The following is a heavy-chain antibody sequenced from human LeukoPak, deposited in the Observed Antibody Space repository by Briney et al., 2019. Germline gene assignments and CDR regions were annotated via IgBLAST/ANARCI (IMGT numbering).Heavy chain of an antibody. D-gene: IGHD6-13*01. CDR3: ARGEAQQQLAFDY. J-gene: IGHJ4*02. CDR2: IYSGGST. CDR1: GITVSSNY. V-gene: IGHV3-53*01. Sequence: PGGSLRLSCAASGITVSSNYMTWVRQAPGKGLEWVSVIYSGGSTYYADPVKGRFTISRDNSKNTLYLQMNSLGAEDTAVYYCARGEAQQQLAFDYWGQGTLVTVSS.